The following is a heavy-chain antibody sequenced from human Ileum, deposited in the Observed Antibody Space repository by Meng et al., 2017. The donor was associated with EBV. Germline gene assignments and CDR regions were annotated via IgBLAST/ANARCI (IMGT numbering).Heavy chain of an antibody. V-gene: IGHV3-15*01. CDR2: IRSKSAGGTT. Sequence: VQRVDSGGGVVVPWGSSRFSCSASGLTFSKVWMNWVRQTPGKGLEWVGRIRSKSAGGTTDYAAPVKGRFTISRDDSEDTLYLQMNSLKTEDTAVYYCTTWGGNWGQGTLVTVSS. CDR3: TTWGGN. CDR1: GLTFSKVW. J-gene: IGHJ1*01. D-gene: IGHD3-16*01.